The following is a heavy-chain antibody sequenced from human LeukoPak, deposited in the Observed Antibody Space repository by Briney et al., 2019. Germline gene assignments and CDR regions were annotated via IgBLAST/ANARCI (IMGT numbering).Heavy chain of an antibody. CDR1: GFIFNNYA. Sequence: GGSLRLSCAGSGFIFNNYAMHWVRQPPGKGLEWVSAISGSGGSTYYADSVKGRFTISRDNSKNTLYLQMNSLRAEDTAVYYCAKYDFWSGHDDAFDIWGQGTMVTVSS. V-gene: IGHV3-23*01. J-gene: IGHJ3*02. CDR2: ISGSGGST. D-gene: IGHD3-3*01. CDR3: AKYDFWSGHDDAFDI.